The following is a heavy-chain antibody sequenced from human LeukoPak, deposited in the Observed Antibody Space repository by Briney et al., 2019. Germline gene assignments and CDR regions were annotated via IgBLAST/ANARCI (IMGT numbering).Heavy chain of an antibody. V-gene: IGHV1-2*02. CDR3: ARARIVAEDWFDP. Sequence: ASVKVPCKASGYTFTGYYMHWVRQAPGQGLEWMGWINPNSGGTNYAQKFQGRVTMTRDTSISTAYMELSRLRSDDTAVYYCARARIVAEDWFDPWGQGTLVTVSS. CDR1: GYTFTGYY. J-gene: IGHJ5*02. CDR2: INPNSGGT. D-gene: IGHD2-15*01.